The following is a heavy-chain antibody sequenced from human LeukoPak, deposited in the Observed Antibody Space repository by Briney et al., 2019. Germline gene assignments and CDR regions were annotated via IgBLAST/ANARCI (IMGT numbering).Heavy chain of an antibody. Sequence: SQTLSLTCTVSGGSISSGGYYWSWIRQHPGKGLEWIGYIYYSGSTYYNPSLKSRVTISVDTSKNQFSLKLSSVTAADTAVYYCAREMTTVTTRYGMDVGGKGTTVTVSS. V-gene: IGHV4-31*03. CDR3: AREMTTVTTRYGMDV. CDR2: IYYSGST. D-gene: IGHD4-17*01. CDR1: GGSISSGGYY. J-gene: IGHJ6*04.